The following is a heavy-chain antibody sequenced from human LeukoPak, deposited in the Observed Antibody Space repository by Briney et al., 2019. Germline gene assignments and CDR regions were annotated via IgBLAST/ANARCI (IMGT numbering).Heavy chain of an antibody. Sequence: GGSLRLSCEASGFTVSSFEINWVRQAPGKGLEWVSAISGSGGSTYYADSVKGRFTISRDNAKNSLYLQMNSLRAEDTAVYYCAELGITMIGGVWGKGTTVTISS. CDR2: ISGSGGST. J-gene: IGHJ6*04. D-gene: IGHD3-10*02. V-gene: IGHV3-48*03. CDR3: AELGITMIGGV. CDR1: GFTVSSFE.